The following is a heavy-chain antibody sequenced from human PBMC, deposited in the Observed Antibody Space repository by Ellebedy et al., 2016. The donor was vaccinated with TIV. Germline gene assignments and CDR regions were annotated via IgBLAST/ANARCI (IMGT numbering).Heavy chain of an antibody. Sequence: GESLKISCAASGFTFSSYDMHWVRQATGKGLEWVSAIGTAGDTYYPGSVKGRFTISRENAKNSLYLQMNSLRAEDTALYFCAKWFDDLWNGLNNWGQGTLVTVSS. CDR2: IGTAGDT. CDR1: GFTFSSYD. J-gene: IGHJ4*02. D-gene: IGHD3-3*01. CDR3: AKWFDDLWNGLNN. V-gene: IGHV3-13*01.